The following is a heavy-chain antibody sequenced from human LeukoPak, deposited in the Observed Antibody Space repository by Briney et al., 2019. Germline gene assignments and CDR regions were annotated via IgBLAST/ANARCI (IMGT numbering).Heavy chain of an antibody. CDR1: GFTFSSYS. V-gene: IGHV3-21*01. CDR2: ISSSSSYI. D-gene: IGHD2-2*01. J-gene: IGHJ4*02. Sequence: GGSLRLSCAASGFTFSSYSMNWVRQAPGKGLEWVSSISSSSSYIYYAGSVKGRFTISRDNDKDSLYLQMNSLRAEDTAVYYCARGYCSSTGCSFDYWGQGTLVTVSS. CDR3: ARGYCSSTGCSFDY.